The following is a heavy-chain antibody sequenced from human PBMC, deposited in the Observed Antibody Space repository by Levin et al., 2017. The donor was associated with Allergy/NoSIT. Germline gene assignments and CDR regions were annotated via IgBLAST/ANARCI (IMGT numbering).Heavy chain of an antibody. D-gene: IGHD6-13*01. CDR2: ISYDGSNK. CDR1: GFTFSSYA. V-gene: IGHV3-30-3*02. J-gene: IGHJ4*02. CDR3: AKPSVHYSSSWYPFDY. Sequence: GESLKISCAASGFTFSSYAMYWVRQAPGKGLEWVAVISYDGSNKYYADSVKGRFTISRDNSKNTLYLQMNSLRAEDSAVFYCAKPSVHYSSSWYPFDYWGQGTLVTVSS.